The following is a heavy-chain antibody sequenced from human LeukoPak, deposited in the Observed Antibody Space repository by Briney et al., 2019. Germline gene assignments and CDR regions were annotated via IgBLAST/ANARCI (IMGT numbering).Heavy chain of an antibody. CDR1: GYTFTGYY. CDR2: INPNSGGT. CDR3: ARDQDSITIFGVVIADLEFDI. V-gene: IGHV1-2*02. D-gene: IGHD3-3*01. J-gene: IGHJ3*02. Sequence: ASVKVSCKASGYTFTGYYMHWVRQAPGQGLEWMGWINPNSGGTNYAQKFQGRVTTTRDASISTAYMELSRLRSDDTAVYYCARDQDSITIFGVVIADLEFDIWGQGTMVTVSS.